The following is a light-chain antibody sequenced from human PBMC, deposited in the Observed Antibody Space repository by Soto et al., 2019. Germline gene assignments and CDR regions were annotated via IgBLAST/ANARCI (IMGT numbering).Light chain of an antibody. V-gene: IGKV3-11*01. CDR1: QSVGGH. CDR3: QQRNNWPPSIT. Sequence: EIVLTQSPATLFLSPGERATLSCRASQSVGGHLAWYQQKPGQAPRLLIYDASDRATGIPARFSGSGSETDFTLTISSLEPDDFAGYYCQQRNNWPPSITFGQGTRLEIK. CDR2: DAS. J-gene: IGKJ5*01.